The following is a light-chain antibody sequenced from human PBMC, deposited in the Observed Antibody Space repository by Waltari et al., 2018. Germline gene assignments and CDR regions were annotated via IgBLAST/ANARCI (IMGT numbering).Light chain of an antibody. CDR2: KAS. CDR1: QSISSW. Sequence: DIQMTQSPSTLSASVGDRVTITCRASQSISSWLAWYQQKPGKAPKLLIYKASSLESGVPSRFSGSGSGTEFTLTISSLQPDYFATYYCQQYNSYRTFGQVTKVEIK. CDR3: QQYNSYRT. J-gene: IGKJ1*01. V-gene: IGKV1-5*03.